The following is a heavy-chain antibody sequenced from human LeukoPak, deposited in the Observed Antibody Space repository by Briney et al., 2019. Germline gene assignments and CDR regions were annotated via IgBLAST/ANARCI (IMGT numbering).Heavy chain of an antibody. V-gene: IGHV3-53*01. D-gene: IGHD6-6*01. J-gene: IGHJ6*02. CDR3: ASSDVLRYYYYGMDV. Sequence: GGSLRLSCAASGFTVSGNYMSWVRQAPGKGLEWVSVIYSGGSTYYADSVKGRFTISRNNSKNTLYLQMNSLRAEDTAVYYCASSDVLRYYYYGMDVWGQGTTVTVSS. CDR1: GFTVSGNY. CDR2: IYSGGST.